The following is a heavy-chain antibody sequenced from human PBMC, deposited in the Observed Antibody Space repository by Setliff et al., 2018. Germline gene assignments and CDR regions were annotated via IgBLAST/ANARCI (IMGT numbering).Heavy chain of an antibody. CDR1: VGAFSNYG. CDR3: ARWNGSGYFDY. J-gene: IGHJ4*02. Sequence: SVKVSCKVSVGAFSNYGLSWVRQAPGQGLLWMGRIIPILETTNYAQNFQGRVSITADESTRTAYMELSSLTFEDTAVYYCARWNGSGYFDYWGQGTWVTVSS. D-gene: IGHD3-3*01. CDR2: IIPILETT. V-gene: IGHV1-69*11.